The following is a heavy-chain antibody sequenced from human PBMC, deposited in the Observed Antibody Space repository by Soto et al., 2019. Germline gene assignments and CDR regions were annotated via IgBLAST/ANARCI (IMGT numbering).Heavy chain of an antibody. CDR2: ISITSSTI. J-gene: IGHJ4*02. D-gene: IGHD1-7*01. Sequence: GGSLRLSCAASGFTFSTYNMNWVRQAPGKGLEWVTYISITSSTIYYTDSVKGRFSVSRDNARNSLYLQMNSLRAEDSVLYYCSTATPFITGTTFDFWGQGTLVTVSS. CDR3: STATPFITGTTFDF. V-gene: IGHV3-48*01. CDR1: GFTFSTYN.